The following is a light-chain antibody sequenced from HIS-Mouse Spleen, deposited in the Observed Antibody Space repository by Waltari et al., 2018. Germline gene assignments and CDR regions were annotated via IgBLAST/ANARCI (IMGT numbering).Light chain of an antibody. CDR3: YSTDSSGNHRV. CDR2: EDS. CDR1: ALPKKY. Sequence: SYELTQPPSVSVSPGQTARITCSGDALPKKYAYGYQQKSGQAPVLVIYEDSKRPSGIPERFSGSSSGTMATLTISGAQVADEADYYCYSTDSSGNHRVFGGGTKLTVL. J-gene: IGLJ2*01. V-gene: IGLV3-10*01.